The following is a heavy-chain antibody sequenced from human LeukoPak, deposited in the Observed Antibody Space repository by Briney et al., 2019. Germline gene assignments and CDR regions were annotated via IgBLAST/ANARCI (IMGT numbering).Heavy chain of an antibody. CDR3: TRASRKEPDY. CDR1: GFTFTSSW. Sequence: GGSLSLSCAATGFTFTSSWMHWVRQTPGKGLLFFLRIHSDVSSTSYADSVKARFTISRDNAKNTLSLQMNSLRAEDTAVYYCTRASRKEPDYWGQGTLVTVSS. V-gene: IGHV3-74*01. CDR2: IHSDVSST. D-gene: IGHD1-14*01. J-gene: IGHJ4*02.